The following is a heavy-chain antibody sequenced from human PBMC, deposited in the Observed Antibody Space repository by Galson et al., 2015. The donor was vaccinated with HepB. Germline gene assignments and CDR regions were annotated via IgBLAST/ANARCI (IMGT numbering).Heavy chain of an antibody. Sequence: SVKVSCKASGYKFISNGISWVRQAPGQGLEWMGWISAYNGNRVYAQKFQGRVTMTTDTSTSTAYMELRSLTSDDTAVYYCAREFGGRANWFDPWGQGTLVTVSP. CDR1: GYKFISNG. CDR2: ISAYNGNR. CDR3: AREFGGRANWFDP. J-gene: IGHJ5*02. D-gene: IGHD1-26*01. V-gene: IGHV1-18*01.